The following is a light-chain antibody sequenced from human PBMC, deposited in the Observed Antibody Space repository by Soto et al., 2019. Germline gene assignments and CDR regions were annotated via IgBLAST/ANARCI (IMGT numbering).Light chain of an antibody. CDR2: RNN. CDR3: ATWDDSLSGWL. J-gene: IGLJ3*02. Sequence: QAVVTQPPSASGTPGQRVTISCSGSSANIKNNYVYWYQHLPGTAPKLLIYRNNQRPSGVPDRFSGSKSGTSASLAISGLRSEDEADYYCATWDDSLSGWLFGGGTKLTVL. V-gene: IGLV1-47*01. CDR1: SANIKNNY.